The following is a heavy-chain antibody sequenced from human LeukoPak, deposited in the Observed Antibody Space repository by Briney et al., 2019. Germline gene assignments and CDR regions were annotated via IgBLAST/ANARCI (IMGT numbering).Heavy chain of an antibody. CDR3: ASTSVWYEPIDY. CDR2: IWYDGSNK. V-gene: IGHV3-33*01. D-gene: IGHD6-19*01. Sequence: GRSLRLSCAASGFTFSSYGMHWVRQAPGKGREWVAVIWYDGSNKYYADSVKGRFTISRDNSKNPLYRQMTSLRAEDTAVYYCASTSVWYEPIDYCGQGSLVTVSS. J-gene: IGHJ4*02. CDR1: GFTFSSYG.